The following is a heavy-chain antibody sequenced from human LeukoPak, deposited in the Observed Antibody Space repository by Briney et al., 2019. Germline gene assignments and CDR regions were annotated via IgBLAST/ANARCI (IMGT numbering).Heavy chain of an antibody. D-gene: IGHD3-22*01. J-gene: IGHJ4*02. CDR3: TTLGYHLDS. CDR2: IGGSDTTT. V-gene: IGHV3-48*03. Sequence: GGSLRLSCAASGFTFSTYAMHWVRQAPGKGLEWVSYIGGSDTTTYYANSVKGRFTISRDNARNSLYLQMNSLRAEDTALYYCTTLGYHLDSWGQGALVTVSS. CDR1: GFTFSTYA.